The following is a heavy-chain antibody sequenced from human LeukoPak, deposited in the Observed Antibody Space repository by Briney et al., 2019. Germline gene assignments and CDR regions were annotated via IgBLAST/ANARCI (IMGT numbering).Heavy chain of an antibody. J-gene: IGHJ4*02. CDR1: GYTFISYG. V-gene: IGHV1-69*05. Sequence: SVKVSCKASGYTFISYGITWVRQGPGQGLEWMGGIIPIFGTANYTQKFQGRVTITTDESTSKAYMELSSLRFEDTAVYYCARECFLESLPCYWGQGTLVTVSS. CDR2: IIPIFGTA. CDR3: ARECFLESLPCY. D-gene: IGHD3-3*01.